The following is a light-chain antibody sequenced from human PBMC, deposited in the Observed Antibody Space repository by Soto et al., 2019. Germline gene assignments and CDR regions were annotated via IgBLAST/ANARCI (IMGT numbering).Light chain of an antibody. CDR3: QQYYTTPWA. CDR2: WAS. J-gene: IGKJ1*01. Sequence: DIVMTQSPASLALSLGERATISCKSSQSFFYSANDENYLAWYQQKPGQPPKLLIYWASTRESGVPDRFSGSGSRTDFTLTISSLQAEDVAVYYCQQYYTTPWAFGQGTKVDIK. V-gene: IGKV4-1*01. CDR1: QSFFYSANDENY.